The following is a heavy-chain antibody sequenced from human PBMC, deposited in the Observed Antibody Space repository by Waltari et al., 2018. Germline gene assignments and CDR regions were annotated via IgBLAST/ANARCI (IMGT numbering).Heavy chain of an antibody. J-gene: IGHJ4*02. CDR1: GFTFTDHY. CDR3: ARDTATALDS. D-gene: IGHD1-1*01. Sequence: EVQLVESGGGLVQPGGSLRLSCVASGFTFTDHYMDWVRQAPGPGLELISRTKNKANRHITDYAASVKGRFIASRDDSKNSLYLQMNNLKTEDTAVYYCARDTATALDSWTQGTLVTVSA. CDR2: TKNKANRHIT. V-gene: IGHV3-72*01.